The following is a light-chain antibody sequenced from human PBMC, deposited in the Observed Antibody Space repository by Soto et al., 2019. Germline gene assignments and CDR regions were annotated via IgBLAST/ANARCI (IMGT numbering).Light chain of an antibody. CDR2: QDS. CDR1: KLGDKY. V-gene: IGLV3-1*01. CDR3: QAWDSSTASVV. Sequence: SYELTQPPSVSVSPGQTASITCSGDKLGDKYACWYQQKPGQSPVLVIYQDSKRPSGIPERFSGSNSGNTATLTISGTQAMDEADYYRQAWDSSTASVVFGGGTKVTVL. J-gene: IGLJ2*01.